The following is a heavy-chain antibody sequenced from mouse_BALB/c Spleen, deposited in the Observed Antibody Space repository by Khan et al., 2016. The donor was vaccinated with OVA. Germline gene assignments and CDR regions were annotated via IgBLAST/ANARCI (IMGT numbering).Heavy chain of an antibody. CDR1: GDSITRGY. Sequence: EVKLLESGPSLVKPSQTLSLTCSVTGDSITRGYWNWIRKFPGNKLEYMGYISYSGSTYYNPSLKSRISITRDTSKNQYYMQLNSVTTEDTATYYCARSGRYDGWGQGTLVTVSA. CDR2: ISYSGST. V-gene: IGHV3-8*02. J-gene: IGHJ3*01. D-gene: IGHD2-14*01. CDR3: ARSGRYDG.